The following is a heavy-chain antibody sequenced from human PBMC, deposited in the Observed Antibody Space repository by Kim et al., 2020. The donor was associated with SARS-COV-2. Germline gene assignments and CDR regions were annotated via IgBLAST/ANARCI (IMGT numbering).Heavy chain of an antibody. CDR2: ISAYNGNT. D-gene: IGHD3-3*01. Sequence: ASVKVSCKASGYTFTSYGISWVRQAPGQGLEWMGWISAYNGNTNYAQKLQGRVTMTTDTSTSTAYMELRSLRSDDTAVYYCARIPYYDFWSGYPWVGYYGMDVWGQGTTVTVSS. CDR3: ARIPYYDFWSGYPWVGYYGMDV. J-gene: IGHJ6*02. CDR1: GYTFTSYG. V-gene: IGHV1-18*01.